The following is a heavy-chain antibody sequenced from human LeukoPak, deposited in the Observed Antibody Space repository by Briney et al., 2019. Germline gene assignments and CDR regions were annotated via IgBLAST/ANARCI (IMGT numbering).Heavy chain of an antibody. Sequence: GGSLRLSCAASGFTFSSYEMNWVRQAPGKGLEWVSYISSSGSTIYYADSVKGRLTISRDNAKNSLYLQMNSLRAEDTAVYYCAELGITMIGGVWGKGTTVTVSS. V-gene: IGHV3-48*03. CDR2: ISSSGSTI. D-gene: IGHD3-10*02. CDR3: AELGITMIGGV. J-gene: IGHJ6*04. CDR1: GFTFSSYE.